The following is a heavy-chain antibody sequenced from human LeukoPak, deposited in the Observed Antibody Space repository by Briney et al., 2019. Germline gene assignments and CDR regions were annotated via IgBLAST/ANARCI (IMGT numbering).Heavy chain of an antibody. D-gene: IGHD6-13*01. CDR2: INHSGST. J-gene: IGHJ4*02. CDR3: ARGPSSSWYPRFDY. V-gene: IGHV4-34*01. Sequence: SETLSLTRAVYGGSFSGYYWSWIRQPPGKGLEWIGEINHSGSTNYNPSLKSRVTISVDTSKNQFSLKLSSVTAADTAVYYCARGPSSSWYPRFDYWGQGTLVTVSS. CDR1: GGSFSGYY.